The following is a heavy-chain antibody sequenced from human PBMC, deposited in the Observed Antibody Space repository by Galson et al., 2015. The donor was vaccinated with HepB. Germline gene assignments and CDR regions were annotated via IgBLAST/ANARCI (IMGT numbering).Heavy chain of an antibody. Sequence: SVKVSCKVSGYTLTELSMHWVRQAPGKGLEWMGGFDPEDGETIYAQKFQGRVTMTEDTSTDTAYMELSSLRSEDTAVYYCATVLEVVPAAMVAYYGMDVWGQGTTVTVSS. D-gene: IGHD2-2*01. J-gene: IGHJ6*02. CDR3: ATVLEVVPAAMVAYYGMDV. V-gene: IGHV1-24*01. CDR1: GYTLTELS. CDR2: FDPEDGET.